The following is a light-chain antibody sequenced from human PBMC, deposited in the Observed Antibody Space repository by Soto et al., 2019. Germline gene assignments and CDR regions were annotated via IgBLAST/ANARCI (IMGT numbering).Light chain of an antibody. Sequence: AIRMTQSPSSLSASTVDRVTITCRASQGISSYLAWYQQKPGKAPKLLIYAASTLQSGVPSRFSGSGSGTDFTLTISCLQPEDFATYYCQQYYSYSTFGQGTKVEIK. J-gene: IGKJ1*01. CDR1: QGISSY. V-gene: IGKV1-8*01. CDR3: QQYYSYST. CDR2: AAS.